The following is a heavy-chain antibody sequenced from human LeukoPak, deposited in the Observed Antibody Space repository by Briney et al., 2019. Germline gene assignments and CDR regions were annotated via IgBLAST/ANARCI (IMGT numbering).Heavy chain of an antibody. CDR1: GGTFSSYA. Sequence: EASVKVSCKASGGTFSSYAISWVRQAPGQGLEWMGRIIPIFGTANYAQKFQGRVTITTDVSTSTAYMELSSLRSEDTAVYYCARGSVATTVFDYWGQGTLVTVSS. CDR3: ARGSVATTVFDY. J-gene: IGHJ4*02. CDR2: IIPIFGTA. D-gene: IGHD1-26*01. V-gene: IGHV1-69*05.